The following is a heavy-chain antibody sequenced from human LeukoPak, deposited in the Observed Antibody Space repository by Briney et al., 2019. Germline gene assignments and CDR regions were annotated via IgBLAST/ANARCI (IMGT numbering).Heavy chain of an antibody. J-gene: IGHJ3*02. CDR1: GFTFSSYS. D-gene: IGHD1-26*01. CDR3: ARAFGQWELDDAFDI. V-gene: IGHV3-21*01. CDR2: ISSSSSYI. Sequence: GGSLRLSCAASGFTFSSYSMNWVRQAPGKGLEWVSSISSSSSYIYYADSVKGRFTISRDNAKNSLYLQMNSLRAEDTAVYYCARAFGQWELDDAFDIWGQGTMVTVSS.